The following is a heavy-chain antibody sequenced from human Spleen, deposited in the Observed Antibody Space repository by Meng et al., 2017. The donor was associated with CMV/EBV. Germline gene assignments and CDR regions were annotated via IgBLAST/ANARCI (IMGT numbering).Heavy chain of an antibody. D-gene: IGHD2-2*01. J-gene: IGHJ4*02. V-gene: IGHV4-39*07. CDR1: GGSISSSSNY. CDR3: ARGDVVLPAAAPCFDH. Sequence: SETLSLTCTVSGGSISSSSNYWGWIRQPPGRGLEWVGTIYYNGNTYYNPSLKSRLSMSLETSKNQFSLNLNSVTAADTAVYYCARGDVVLPAAAPCFDHWGQGTLVTVSS. CDR2: IYYNGNT.